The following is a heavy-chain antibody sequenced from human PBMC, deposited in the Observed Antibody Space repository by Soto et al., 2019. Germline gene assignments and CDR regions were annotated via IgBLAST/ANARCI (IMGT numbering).Heavy chain of an antibody. J-gene: IGHJ4*02. CDR1: GVSISSGNW. D-gene: IGHD3-16*01. CDR3: ARLVYDTRLDYLYFDF. Sequence: SETLSLTCTVSGVSISSGNWWTWVRQSPRKGLEYIGEIFHDGTANYFPSFERRVAMSVDKSKNQFSLKLTSVTAADAAIYYCARLVYDTRLDYLYFDFWGQGAQVTVS. CDR2: IFHDGTA. V-gene: IGHV4-4*02.